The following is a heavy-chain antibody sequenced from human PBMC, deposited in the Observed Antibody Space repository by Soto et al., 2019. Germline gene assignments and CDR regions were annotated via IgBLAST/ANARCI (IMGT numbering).Heavy chain of an antibody. CDR2: ISTYNGNT. D-gene: IGHD3-10*02. CDR1: GYTYPSYG. CDR3: ASVSYVLLDAFEI. V-gene: IGHV1-18*01. Sequence: QVQLVQSGAEVKQPGASVKVSCKASGYTYPSYGINWVRQAPGQGLEWMGWISTYNGNTNYAQRFQARVTMTTDTSTSTAYMKLRSLRSDNTAVYYCASVSYVLLDAFEIWGQGTMVTVSS. J-gene: IGHJ3*02.